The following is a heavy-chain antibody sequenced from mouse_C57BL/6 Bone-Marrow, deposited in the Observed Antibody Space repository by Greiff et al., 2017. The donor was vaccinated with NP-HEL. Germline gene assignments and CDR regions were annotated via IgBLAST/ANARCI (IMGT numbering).Heavy chain of an antibody. CDR3: ARPWLRRMSYWDFDV. Sequence: QVQLQQSGSELRSPGSSVKLSCKAFDSEVFPFAYLCWVRQKPGHGFEWIGGIPPSLGSTISGEKFEDKATLDADTRSNTAYLELNSLTSEESAIYYGARPWLRRMSYWDFDVWGTGTTVTVSS. V-gene: IGHV15-2*01. D-gene: IGHD2-2*01. CDR1: DSEVFPFAY. CDR2: IPPSLGST. J-gene: IGHJ1*03.